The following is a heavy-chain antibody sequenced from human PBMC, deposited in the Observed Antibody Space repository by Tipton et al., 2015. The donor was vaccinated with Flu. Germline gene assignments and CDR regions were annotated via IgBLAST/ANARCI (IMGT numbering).Heavy chain of an antibody. V-gene: IGHV3-23*01. CDR1: GLTFSNAA. J-gene: IGHJ4*02. CDR3: ASGGYCSNTVCYTLLDH. D-gene: IGHD2-2*02. Sequence: LSLTCAASGLTFSNAAMSWVRQTPGKGLEWVSTISGGGDALYYRDSVKGRFTISRDNSNNTVFLHMSSLGVDDTALYYCASGGYCSNTVCYTLLDHWGRGTLVTVSS. CDR2: ISGGGDAL.